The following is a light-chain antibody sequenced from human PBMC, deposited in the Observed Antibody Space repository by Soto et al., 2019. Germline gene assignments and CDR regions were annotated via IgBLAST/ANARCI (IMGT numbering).Light chain of an antibody. J-gene: IGLJ3*02. Sequence: QPVLTQSSSASASLGSSVKLTCTLSSGHSSYIIAWHQQQPGKAPRYLMKLEGSGSYNKGSGVPDRFSGSSSGADRYLTISNLQFDDEADYYCETWDSYLPWVFGGGTKLTVL. CDR1: SGHSSYI. V-gene: IGLV4-60*02. CDR3: ETWDSYLPWV. CDR2: LEGSGSY.